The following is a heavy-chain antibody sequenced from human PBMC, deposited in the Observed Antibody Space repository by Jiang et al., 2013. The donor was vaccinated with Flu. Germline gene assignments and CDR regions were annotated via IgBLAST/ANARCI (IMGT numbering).Heavy chain of an antibody. V-gene: IGHV1-46*04. CDR3: AREPIHHGLDV. J-gene: IGHJ6*02. CDR1: GYTFTGYY. CDR2: INPSDHRT. Sequence: SGAEVKKPGASVKVSCKASGYTFTGYYIHWVRRAPGQGLEWMGVINPSDHRTTYAQDLQGRVIMTWDTSTSTFYMELSSLTSDDTALYYCAREPIHHGLDVWGQGTMVTVSS.